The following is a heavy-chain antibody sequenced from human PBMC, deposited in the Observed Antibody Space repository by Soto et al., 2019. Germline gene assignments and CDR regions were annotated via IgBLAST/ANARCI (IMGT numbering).Heavy chain of an antibody. CDR3: ARELVLRYFDWAQRGDAFDI. CDR2: IYSGGST. CDR1: GFTVSSNY. Sequence: WGSLRLSCAASGFTVSSNYMSWVRQAPGKGLEWVSVIYSGGSTYYADSVKGRFTISRDNSKNTLYLQMNSLRAEDTAVYYCARELVLRYFDWAQRGDAFDIWGQGTMVTVSS. J-gene: IGHJ3*02. D-gene: IGHD3-9*01. V-gene: IGHV3-53*01.